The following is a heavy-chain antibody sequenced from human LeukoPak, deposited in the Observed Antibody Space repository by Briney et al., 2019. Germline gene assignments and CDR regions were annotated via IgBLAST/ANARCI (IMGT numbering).Heavy chain of an antibody. CDR3: ARSASGNYYDSSGYYTYYFDY. CDR2: IYTSGST. CDR1: GGSISSYY. Sequence: SETLSLTCTVSGGSISSYYWSWIRQPAGKGLEWIGRIYTSGSTNYNPSLKSRVTMSADTSKNQFSLKLSSVTAADTAVYYCARSASGNYYDSSGYYTYYFDYWGQGTLVTVSS. J-gene: IGHJ4*02. D-gene: IGHD3-22*01. V-gene: IGHV4-4*07.